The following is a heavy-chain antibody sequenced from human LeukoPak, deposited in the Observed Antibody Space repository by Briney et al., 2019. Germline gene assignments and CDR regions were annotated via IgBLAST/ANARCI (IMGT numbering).Heavy chain of an antibody. CDR1: GGSISSGGYS. J-gene: IGHJ4*02. CDR3: ASIDFWSGQDH. Sequence: SETLSLTCAVSGGSISSGGYSWSWIRQPPEKGLEWIGYIYHSGSTYYNPSLKSRVTISVDRSKNQFSLKLSSVTAADTAVYYCASIDFWSGQDHWGQGTLVTVSS. V-gene: IGHV4-30-2*01. CDR2: IYHSGST. D-gene: IGHD3-3*01.